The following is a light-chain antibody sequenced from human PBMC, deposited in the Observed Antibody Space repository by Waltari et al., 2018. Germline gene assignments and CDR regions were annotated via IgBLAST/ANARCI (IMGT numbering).Light chain of an antibody. CDR3: QSYYAYDVI. Sequence: NFMLPQPHSVSESAGKTVIISGTGSSDNIANNYVQWYQHRPGSAPVTLIYEDNQRASGVPDRFSGSIDSSSNSASLTISGLRTEDEAYYFCQSYYAYDVIFGGGTKLTVL. V-gene: IGLV6-57*02. J-gene: IGLJ2*01. CDR1: SDNIANNY. CDR2: EDN.